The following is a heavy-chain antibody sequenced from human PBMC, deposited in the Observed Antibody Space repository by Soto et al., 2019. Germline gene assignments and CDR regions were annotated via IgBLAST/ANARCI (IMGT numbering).Heavy chain of an antibody. CDR2: IRRKAYGGTT. CDR3: TRSLAIDFDS. Sequence: LRLSCSASGFNFGAYAMSWVRQPPGKGLEWVGFIRRKAYGGTTDYAASVKGRFTISRDDSKSIAYLQMNSLKIEDTAVYYCTRSLAIDFDSWGQGTLVTVSS. V-gene: IGHV3-49*04. J-gene: IGHJ4*02. CDR1: GFNFGAYA.